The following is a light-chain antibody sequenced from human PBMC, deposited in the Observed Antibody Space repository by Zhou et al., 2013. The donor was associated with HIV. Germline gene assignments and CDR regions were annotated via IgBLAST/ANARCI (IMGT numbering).Light chain of an antibody. J-gene: IGKJ1*01. CDR2: DAS. CDR3: QQRSYWT. CDR1: QSVSIY. Sequence: DIVLTQSPATLSLSPGERATLSCRASQSVSIYLAWYQQKPGQAPRLLIYDASNRAPGIPARFSGSGSGTDFTLTISSLEPEDFAVYYCQQRSYWTFGQGTKVEIK. V-gene: IGKV3-11*01.